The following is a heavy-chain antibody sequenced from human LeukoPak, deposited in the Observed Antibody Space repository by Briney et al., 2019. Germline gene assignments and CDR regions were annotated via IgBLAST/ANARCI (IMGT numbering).Heavy chain of an antibody. Sequence: GGSRRLSCAASGFTFSSYGMHWVRQAPGKGLEWVAVISYDGSNKYYADSVKGRFTISRDNSKNTLYLQMNSLRAEDTAVYYCAKVGMKGQWLDYYFDYWGQGTLVTVSS. D-gene: IGHD6-19*01. J-gene: IGHJ4*02. V-gene: IGHV3-30*18. CDR1: GFTFSSYG. CDR3: AKVGMKGQWLDYYFDY. CDR2: ISYDGSNK.